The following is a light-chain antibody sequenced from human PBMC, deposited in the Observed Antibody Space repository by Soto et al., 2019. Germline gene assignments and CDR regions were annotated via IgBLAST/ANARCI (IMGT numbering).Light chain of an antibody. V-gene: IGLV1-40*01. CDR3: QSYDSSLSVL. CDR2: GNS. Sequence: QSVLTQPPSVSGAPGQRVTISCTGSSSNIGAGYDVHWYQQLPGTAPKLLIYGNSNRPSGVPDRFSGSKSGTSASLAITGXXAXXXXDYYCQSYDSSLSVLFGGGTQLTVL. J-gene: IGLJ2*01. CDR1: SSNIGAGYD.